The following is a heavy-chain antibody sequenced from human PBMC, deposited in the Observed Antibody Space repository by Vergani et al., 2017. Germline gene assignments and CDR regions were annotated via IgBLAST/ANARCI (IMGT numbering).Heavy chain of an antibody. D-gene: IGHD3-10*01. V-gene: IGHV4-38-2*01. Sequence: QVQLLESGPGLLKPSETLSLTCSVSGYSITSGYYWGWIRQPPGRGLEWIGSIYHTGSAYYNPSLKSRVTVSVDTSMNQVSPKLNSVTAADTAVYYCVRTVALWFGETKDGGWFDPWGQGTLVTVTS. CDR1: GYSITSGYY. J-gene: IGHJ5*02. CDR2: IYHTGSA. CDR3: VRTVALWFGETKDGGWFDP.